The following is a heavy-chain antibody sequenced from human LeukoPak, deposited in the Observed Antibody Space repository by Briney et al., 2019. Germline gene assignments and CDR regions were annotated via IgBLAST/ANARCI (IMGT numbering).Heavy chain of an antibody. J-gene: IGHJ4*02. CDR2: IYHSGST. D-gene: IGHD2-15*01. Sequence: PSETLSLTCTVSGYSISSGYYWGWIRQPPGKGLEWIGSIYHSGSTYYNPSLKSRVTISVDTSKNQFSLKLSSVTAADTAVYYCARGGKWSNKGYFDYWGQGNLVTVSS. CDR1: GYSISSGYY. CDR3: ARGGKWSNKGYFDY. V-gene: IGHV4-38-2*02.